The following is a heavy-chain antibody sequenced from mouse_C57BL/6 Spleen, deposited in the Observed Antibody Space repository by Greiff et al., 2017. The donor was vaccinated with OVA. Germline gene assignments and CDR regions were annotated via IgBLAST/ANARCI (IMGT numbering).Heavy chain of an antibody. D-gene: IGHD2-1*01. V-gene: IGHV1-69*01. CDR1: GYTFTSYW. Sequence: QVQLQQPGAELVMPGASVKLSCKASGYTFTSYWMHWVKQRPGQGLEWIGEIDPSDSYTNYNQKFKGKSTLTVDKSSSTAYMQLSSLTSEDSAVYYCARKALYYGKEDYYAMDYWGQGTSVTVSS. CDR3: ARKALYYGKEDYYAMDY. CDR2: IDPSDSYT. J-gene: IGHJ4*01.